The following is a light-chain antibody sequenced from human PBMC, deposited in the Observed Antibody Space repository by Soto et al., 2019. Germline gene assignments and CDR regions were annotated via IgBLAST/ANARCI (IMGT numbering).Light chain of an antibody. CDR1: QGVGSD. V-gene: IGKV3-15*01. CDR3: QQYTNWPPFT. J-gene: IGKJ3*01. CDR2: GAS. Sequence: EIVMTQSPVTLSASPGERVTLSCRASQGVGSDVAWYQQKPGQAHGLLLYGASIREVGVPARFSGSGSGTEFTLTISSLQYEDFAVYYCQQYTNWPPFTYGPGTIVDIK.